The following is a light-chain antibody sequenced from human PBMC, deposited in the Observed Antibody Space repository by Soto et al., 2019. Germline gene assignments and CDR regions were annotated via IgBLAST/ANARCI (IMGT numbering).Light chain of an antibody. V-gene: IGKV1-9*01. CDR2: DAS. J-gene: IGKJ4*01. Sequence: AHSPSSLSASLVYIVTINFRASQGISSYLGWYQQKPGKAPNLLIYDASTLHSGVPSRFSGGGSGTDFTLTISSLQPEDFATYYCQQVNVYPSTFGGGTKVDIK. CDR1: QGISSY. CDR3: QQVNVYPST.